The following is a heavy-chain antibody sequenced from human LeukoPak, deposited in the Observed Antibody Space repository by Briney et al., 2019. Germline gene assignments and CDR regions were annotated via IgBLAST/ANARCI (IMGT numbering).Heavy chain of an antibody. V-gene: IGHV3-21*01. J-gene: IGHJ3*02. CDR3: ARDSGTTSQEAFDI. CDR1: GFTFSSNY. Sequence: GGSLRLSCAASGFTFSSNYMNWVRQAPGKGLEWVSSISSSSSYIYYADSVKGRFTISRDNAKNSLYLQMNSLRAEDTAVYYCARDSGTTSQEAFDIWGQGTMVTVSS. CDR2: ISSSSSYI. D-gene: IGHD3-10*01.